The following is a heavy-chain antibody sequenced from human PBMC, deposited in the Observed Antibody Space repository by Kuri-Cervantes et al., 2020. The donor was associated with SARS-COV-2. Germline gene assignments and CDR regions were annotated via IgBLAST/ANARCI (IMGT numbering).Heavy chain of an antibody. J-gene: IGHJ4*02. CDR3: ARREGMVPTITRPKYKNSFDY. CDR1: GGSISSSSYY. Sequence: SETLSLTCTVSGGSISSSSYYWGWIRQPPGKGLEWIGSIYYSGSTYYNPSLKSRVTISVDTSKNQFSLKLSSLTAADTALYYCARREGMVPTITRPKYKNSFDYWGQGTLVTVSS. V-gene: IGHV4-39*01. D-gene: IGHD5-12*01. CDR2: IYYSGST.